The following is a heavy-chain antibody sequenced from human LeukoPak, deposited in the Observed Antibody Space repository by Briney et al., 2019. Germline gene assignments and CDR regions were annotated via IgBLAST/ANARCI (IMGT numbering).Heavy chain of an antibody. CDR3: AKDIRVAVAGTGYFDY. Sequence: GGSLRLSCAASGFTFSTFAMIWVRQPPGKGLEWVSSIFPSGGEIHYADSVRGRFTISRDNSKSTLSLQMNSLRAEDTALYYCAKDIRVAVAGTGYFDYWGQGTLVTVSS. J-gene: IGHJ4*02. V-gene: IGHV3-23*01. CDR2: IFPSGGEI. D-gene: IGHD6-19*01. CDR1: GFTFSTFA.